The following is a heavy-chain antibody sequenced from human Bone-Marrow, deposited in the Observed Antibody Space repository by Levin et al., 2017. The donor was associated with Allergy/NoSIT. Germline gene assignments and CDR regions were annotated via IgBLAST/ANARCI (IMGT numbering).Heavy chain of an antibody. CDR3: ASPVWVAGTVADFDY. CDR1: GFTFSSYG. D-gene: IGHD6-19*01. V-gene: IGHV3-30*03. J-gene: IGHJ4*02. CDR2: ISYDGSNK. Sequence: GESLKISCAASGFTFSSYGMHWVRQAPGKGLEWVAVISYDGSNKYYADSVKGRFTISRDNSKNTLYLQMNSLRAEDTAVYYCASPVWVAGTVADFDYWGQGTLVTVSS.